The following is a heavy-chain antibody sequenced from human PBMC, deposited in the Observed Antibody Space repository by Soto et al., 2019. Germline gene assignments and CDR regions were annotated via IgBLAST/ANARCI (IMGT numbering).Heavy chain of an antibody. CDR2: ISSSSSYT. V-gene: IGHV3-11*06. J-gene: IGHJ5*02. CDR3: ARAICPGHWFDP. CDR1: GFTFSDYY. Sequence: GGSLRLSCAASGFTFSDYYMSWIRQAPGKGLEWVSYISSSSSYTNYADSVKGRFTISRDNAKNSLYLQMNSLRAEDTAVYYCARAICPGHWFDPWGQGTLVTVSS.